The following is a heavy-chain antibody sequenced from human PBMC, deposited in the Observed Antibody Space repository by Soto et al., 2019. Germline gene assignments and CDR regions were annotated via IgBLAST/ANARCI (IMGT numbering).Heavy chain of an antibody. CDR1: GGSISSYY. V-gene: IGHV4-59*01. J-gene: IGHJ5*02. D-gene: IGHD6-25*01. CDR3: ARRADWFDP. Sequence: PSETLSLTCTVSGGSISSYYWSWIRQPPGKGLEWIGYIYYSGSTNYNPSLKSRVTISVDTSKNQFSLKLSSVTAADTAVYYCARRADWFDPWGQGTLVTV. CDR2: IYYSGST.